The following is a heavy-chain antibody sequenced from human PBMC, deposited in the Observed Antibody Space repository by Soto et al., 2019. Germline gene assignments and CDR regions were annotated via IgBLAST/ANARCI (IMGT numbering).Heavy chain of an antibody. CDR2: INPKRGGT. D-gene: IGHD2-21*02. Sequence: QVQLVQSGAEGKKPGAQGKVSCKAPGYTSSGYYIHGLQKAPGQGLEWMGWINPKRGGTNYAQKFQGWVTMTRDTSTSTAYMELSRLRSDDTAVYYCARQVVTGSYSFDPWGQGTLVTVSS. V-gene: IGHV1-2*04. J-gene: IGHJ5*02. CDR3: ARQVVTGSYSFDP. CDR1: GYTSSGYY.